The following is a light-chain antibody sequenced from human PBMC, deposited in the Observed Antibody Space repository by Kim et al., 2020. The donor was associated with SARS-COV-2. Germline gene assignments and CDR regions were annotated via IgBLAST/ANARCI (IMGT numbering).Light chain of an antibody. Sequence: SSELTQDSAVSVALGQTDRITCQAVSLRSNYASWYQQKPGQAPVRVIYGKNNRPSGIPDRFSGSSSGNTASLTITGAQAEDEADYYCNSWDSSGNHVVFGGGTQLTVL. CDR2: GKN. CDR1: SLRSNY. CDR3: NSWDSSGNHVV. V-gene: IGLV3-19*02. J-gene: IGLJ2*01.